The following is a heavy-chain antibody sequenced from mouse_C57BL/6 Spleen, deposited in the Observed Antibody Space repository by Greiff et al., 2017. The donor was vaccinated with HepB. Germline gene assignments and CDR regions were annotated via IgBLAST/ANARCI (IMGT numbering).Heavy chain of an antibody. V-gene: IGHV5-17*01. CDR2: ISSGSSTI. J-gene: IGHJ4*01. D-gene: IGHD1-1*01. CDR1: GFTFSDYG. CDR3: ARPYTTVVAPYAMDD. Sequence: EVKLVESGGGLVKPGGSLKLSCAASGFTFSDYGMHWVRQAPEKGLEWVAYISSGSSTIYYADTVKGRFTISRDNAKNTLCLQMTSLRSEDTAMYYCARPYTTVVAPYAMDDWGQGTSVTVSS.